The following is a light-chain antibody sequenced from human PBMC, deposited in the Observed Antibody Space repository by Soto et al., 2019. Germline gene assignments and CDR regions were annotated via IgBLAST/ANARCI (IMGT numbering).Light chain of an antibody. J-gene: IGKJ4*01. V-gene: IGKV3-11*01. Sequence: EIVLTQSPATLSLSPGERATLSCRASQSISSHLAWYQQKPGQAPRLLMYDASNRATGIPARFSGSGSGTDFTLTISSLEPEDFAVYYRQQRTNCPLTFGGGTMVEI. CDR2: DAS. CDR3: QQRTNCPLT. CDR1: QSISSH.